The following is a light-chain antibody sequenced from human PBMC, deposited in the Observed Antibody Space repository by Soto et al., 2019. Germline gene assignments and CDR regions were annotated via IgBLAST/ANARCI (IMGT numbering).Light chain of an antibody. V-gene: IGKV3-20*01. J-gene: IGKJ1*01. CDR3: QQYGSSPAT. CDR1: QSVSSSY. Sequence: EIVLTQSPGTLSLSPGERATLSCRASQSVSSSYLAWYQQKPGQAPRLLIYGASSRAIGSPDRFSGSGSGTDFTLTISRLEPEDFAVYYCQQYGSSPATFGQGTKVDIK. CDR2: GAS.